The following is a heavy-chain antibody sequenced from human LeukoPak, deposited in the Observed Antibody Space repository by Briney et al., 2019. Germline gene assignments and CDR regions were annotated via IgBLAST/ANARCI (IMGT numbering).Heavy chain of an antibody. CDR1: GYTFTGYY. J-gene: IGHJ4*02. Sequence: GASVKVSCKASGYTFTGYYMHWVRQAPGQGLEWMGWINPNSGGTNYAQKFQGRVTMTRDTSISTAYMELSRLRSDDTAVYYCARERQLRYFDRFDYWGQGTLVTVSS. D-gene: IGHD3-9*01. V-gene: IGHV1-2*02. CDR2: INPNSGGT. CDR3: ARERQLRYFDRFDY.